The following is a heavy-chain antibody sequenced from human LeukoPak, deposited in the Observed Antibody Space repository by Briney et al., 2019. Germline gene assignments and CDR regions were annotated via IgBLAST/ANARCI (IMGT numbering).Heavy chain of an antibody. CDR2: ISSSGSTI. J-gene: IGHJ6*03. CDR3: ARAKTSSSWYKGYYYYMDV. D-gene: IGHD6-13*01. V-gene: IGHV3-11*01. Sequence: PGGSLRLSCAASGFTFSDYYMSWIRQAPGKGLEWVSYISSSGSTIYYADSVKGRFTISSDNAKNSLYLQMNSLRAEDTAVYYCARAKTSSSWYKGYYYYMDVWGKGTTVTVSS. CDR1: GFTFSDYY.